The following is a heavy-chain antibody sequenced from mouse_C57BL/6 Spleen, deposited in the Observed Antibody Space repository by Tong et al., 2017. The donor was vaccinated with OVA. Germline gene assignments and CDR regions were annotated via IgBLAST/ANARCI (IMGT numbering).Heavy chain of an antibody. V-gene: IGHV1-82*01. CDR2: IYPGDGDT. D-gene: IGHD1-1*01. CDR1: GYAFSSSW. CDR3: ARLGYYGSSHFDC. Sequence: VQLQESGPEPVKPGASVKISCKASGYAFSSSWMNWVKQRPGKGLEWIGRIYPGDGDTNYNGKFKGKATLTADKSSSTAYMQLNSLTSEDSAVYFCARLGYYGSSHFDCWGQGTTLTVSS. J-gene: IGHJ2*01.